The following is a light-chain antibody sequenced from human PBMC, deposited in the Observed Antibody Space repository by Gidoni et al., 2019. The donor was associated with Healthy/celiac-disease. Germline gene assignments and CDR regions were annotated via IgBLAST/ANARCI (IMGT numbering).Light chain of an antibody. Sequence: SYVLTQPPSVSVAPGKTARITCGGNNIGSKSVHWYQQKPGQAPVLVIYYDSDRPSGSPERISGSNSGNTATLTISRVEAGDEADYYCQVWDSSSDHGVFGTGTKVTVL. CDR3: QVWDSSSDHGV. V-gene: IGLV3-21*04. CDR1: NIGSKS. J-gene: IGLJ1*01. CDR2: YDS.